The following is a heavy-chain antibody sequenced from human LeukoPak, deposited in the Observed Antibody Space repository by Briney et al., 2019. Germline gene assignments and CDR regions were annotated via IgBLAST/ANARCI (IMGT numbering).Heavy chain of an antibody. V-gene: IGHV1-46*01. J-gene: IGHJ4*02. D-gene: IGHD1-26*01. CDR2: INPSGDNT. Sequence: ASVKVSCKASGYTFTSYHMHWVRQAPGQGLEWMGMINPSGDNTNYAQKFQGRVTMTRDTSTSTVYMDLSSLGSEDTAVYYCARIVGITDPFDYWGQGTLVTVSS. CDR3: ARIVGITDPFDY. CDR1: GYTFTSYH.